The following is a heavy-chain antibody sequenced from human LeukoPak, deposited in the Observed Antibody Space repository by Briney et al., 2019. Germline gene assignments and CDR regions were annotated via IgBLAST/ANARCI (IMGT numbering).Heavy chain of an antibody. J-gene: IGHJ6*03. CDR3: AREDYYMDV. CDR1: GGSISSYY. CDR2: IYYSGST. V-gene: IGHV4-59*01. Sequence: SETQSLTCTVSGGSISSYYWSWIRQPPGKGLEWIGYIYYSGSTNYNPSLKSRVTISVDTSKNQFSLKLSSVTAADTAVYYCAREDYYMDVWGKGTTVTVSS.